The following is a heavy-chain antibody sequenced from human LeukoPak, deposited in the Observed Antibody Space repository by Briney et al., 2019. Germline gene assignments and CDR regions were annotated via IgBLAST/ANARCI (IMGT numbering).Heavy chain of an antibody. CDR1: GFIVSRNY. V-gene: IGHV3-66*02. Sequence: GGSLRLSCAASGFIVSRNYMNWVRQAPGKGLEWVSVIYSAGSTYYADSVKGRFTISRDNSKNTVYLQMNKLRAEDTAVYYCARSWDARLNFDYWGQGTLVTVSS. D-gene: IGHD1-26*01. CDR2: IYSAGST. CDR3: ARSWDARLNFDY. J-gene: IGHJ4*02.